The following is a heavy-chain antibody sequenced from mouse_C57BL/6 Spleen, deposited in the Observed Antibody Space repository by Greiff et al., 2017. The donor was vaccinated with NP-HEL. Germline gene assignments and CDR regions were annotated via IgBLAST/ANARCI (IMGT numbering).Heavy chain of an antibody. CDR1: GFNIKDYY. V-gene: IGHV14-2*01. CDR3: ARWRDYGSSLYYAMDY. J-gene: IGHJ4*01. Sequence: EVKLQESGAELVKPGASVKLSCTASGFNIKDYYMHWVKQRTEQGLEWIGRIDPEDGETKYAPKFQGKATITADTSSNTAYLQLSSLTSEDTVVYYCARWRDYGSSLYYAMDYWGQGTSVTVSS. CDR2: IDPEDGET. D-gene: IGHD1-1*01.